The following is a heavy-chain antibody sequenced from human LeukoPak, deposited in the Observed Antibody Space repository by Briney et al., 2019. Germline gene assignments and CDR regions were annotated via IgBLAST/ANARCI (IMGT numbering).Heavy chain of an antibody. Sequence: PGGSLRLSCAASGFTFSSYWMHWVRQAPGKGLVWVSRINSDGSSTSYADSVKGRFTISRDNAKNTLHLQMNSLRAEDTAVYYCARVYYSYVQSIDYWGQGTLVTVSS. CDR1: GFTFSSYW. CDR2: INSDGSST. V-gene: IGHV3-74*01. J-gene: IGHJ4*02. D-gene: IGHD5-18*01. CDR3: ARVYYSYVQSIDY.